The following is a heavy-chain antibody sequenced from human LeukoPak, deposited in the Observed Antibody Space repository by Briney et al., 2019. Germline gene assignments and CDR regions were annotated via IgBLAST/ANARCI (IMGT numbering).Heavy chain of an antibody. CDR2: IKQDGSEK. J-gene: IGHJ2*01. Sequence: PGGSLRLSCAASGFTFSSYSMNWVRQAPGKGLEWVANIKQDGSEKNYVDSVKGRFTISRDNAKNSLYLQMDSLRAEDTAVYYCARVQFYDKSGYYRHFDLWGRGTLATVSS. V-gene: IGHV3-7*01. CDR1: GFTFSSYS. CDR3: ARVQFYDKSGYYRHFDL. D-gene: IGHD3-22*01.